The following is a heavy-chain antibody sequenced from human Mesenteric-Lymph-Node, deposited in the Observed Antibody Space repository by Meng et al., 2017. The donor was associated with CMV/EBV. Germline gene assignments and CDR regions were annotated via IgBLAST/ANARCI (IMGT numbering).Heavy chain of an antibody. V-gene: IGHV1-18*01. CDR2: ISGFDGNP. CDR1: GGTFSNYV. Sequence: ASVKVSCKASGGTFSNYVITWVRQAPGQGLEWMGRISGFDGNPNYAQRLQGRVTMTTDSSTSTAYMELRSLRSDDTAVYYCARAPEHIVKSTILDYWGQGTLVTVSS. D-gene: IGHD1-26*01. CDR3: ARAPEHIVKSTILDY. J-gene: IGHJ4*02.